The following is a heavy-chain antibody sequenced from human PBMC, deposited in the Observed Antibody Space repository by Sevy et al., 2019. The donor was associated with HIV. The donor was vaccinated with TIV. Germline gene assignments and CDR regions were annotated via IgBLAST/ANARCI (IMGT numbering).Heavy chain of an antibody. V-gene: IGHV4-34*01. CDR1: GGSFSGYY. CDR3: ARTTTVTTSALDY. CDR2: INHSGST. D-gene: IGHD4-17*01. J-gene: IGHJ4*02. Sequence: SETLSLTCAVYGGSFSGYYWSWIRQPPGKGLEWIGEINHSGSTNYIPSLKSRVTISVDTSKNQFSLKLTSVTAADTAVYYCARTTTVTTSALDYWGQGTLVTVSS.